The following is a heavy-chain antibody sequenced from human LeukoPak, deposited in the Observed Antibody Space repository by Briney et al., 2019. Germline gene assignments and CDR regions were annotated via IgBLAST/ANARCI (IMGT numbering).Heavy chain of an antibody. CDR2: ITPILGIA. J-gene: IGHJ4*02. D-gene: IGHD1-26*01. V-gene: IGHV1-69*04. CDR1: GGTFSSYA. Sequence: EASVKVSCKASGGTFSSYAISWVRQAPGQGLEWMGRITPILGIANYAQKFQGRVTITADKSTSTAYMELSSLRSEDTAVYYCARASTGVGANDYWGQGTLVTVSS. CDR3: ARASTGVGANDY.